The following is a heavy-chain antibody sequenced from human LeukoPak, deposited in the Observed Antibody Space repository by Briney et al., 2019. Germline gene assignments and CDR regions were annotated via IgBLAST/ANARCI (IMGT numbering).Heavy chain of an antibody. D-gene: IGHD3-10*01. CDR1: GFTFSNYG. J-gene: IGHJ4*02. CDR2: ISYDGSKK. Sequence: GGSLRLSCAASGFTFSNYGIHWVRQAPGKGLEWVSDISYDGSKKYYADSVKGRFSISRDNSKNTLYVQMDSLRPEDTAVYYCATDRSGRGSLFYYGSGSFYGFAYWGQGTLVTVSS. V-gene: IGHV3-30*03. CDR3: ATDRSGRGSLFYYGSGSFYGFAY.